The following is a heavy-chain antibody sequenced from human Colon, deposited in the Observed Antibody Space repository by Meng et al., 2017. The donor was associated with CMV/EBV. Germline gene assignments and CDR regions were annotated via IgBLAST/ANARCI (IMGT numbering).Heavy chain of an antibody. CDR2: MFHSGRA. D-gene: IGHD3-10*01. CDR1: GASVTSVGYY. V-gene: IGHV4-30-4*01. CDR3: ARGFGSGSFYFDS. Sequence: VSGASVTSVGYYWSWIRQPPGKGLEWIAYMFHSGRAYYNPSLKSRGTMSMDTSKNQLSLQLSSVTAADTAVYYCARGFGSGSFYFDSWGQGTLVTVSS. J-gene: IGHJ4*02.